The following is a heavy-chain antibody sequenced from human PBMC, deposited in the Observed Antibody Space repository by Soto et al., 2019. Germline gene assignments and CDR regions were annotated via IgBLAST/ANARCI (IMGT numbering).Heavy chain of an antibody. D-gene: IGHD3-22*01. J-gene: IGHJ4*02. V-gene: IGHV4-39*01. CDR1: GGSISSSSYY. CDR3: ARHRYYYDSSGTNFDY. Sequence: PSETLSLTCTVSGGSISSSSYYWGWIRQPPGKGLEWIGNIYYSGSTYYNPSLKSRVTTSVDTSKNQFSLNLSSVTAADTAVYYCARHRYYYDSSGTNFDYWGQGTLVTVSS. CDR2: IYYSGST.